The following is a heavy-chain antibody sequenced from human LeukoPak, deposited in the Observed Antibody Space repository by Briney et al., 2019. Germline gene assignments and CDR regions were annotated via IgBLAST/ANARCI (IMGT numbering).Heavy chain of an antibody. J-gene: IGHJ4*01. CDR2: IYYSGST. Sequence: SETLSLTCTVSGGSIINYYWSWIRQPPGKGLEWMGYIYYSGSTNYNPSLKSRVTMSVDTSKNQFSLKLTSVTAADTAIYYCARFEKFYDSVTHYLDYWGQGILVTVYS. V-gene: IGHV4-59*01. D-gene: IGHD3-22*01. CDR3: ARFEKFYDSVTHYLDY. CDR1: GGSIINYY.